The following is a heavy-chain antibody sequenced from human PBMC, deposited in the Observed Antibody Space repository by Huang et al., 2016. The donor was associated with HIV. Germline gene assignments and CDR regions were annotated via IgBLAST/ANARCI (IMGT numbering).Heavy chain of an antibody. CDR2: MNGNGKI. J-gene: IGHJ3*01. D-gene: IGHD3-22*01. Sequence: QVQLVQSGAEVKKPGASVKVSCKASGYSFTAYGMHWVRQVPGQRLEWMGLMNGNGKIRNSEKFQDRVTISTETSANTAYVELSSLRSEDTAVYYCARPLNYYDSSGYFSLSVFDLWGQGTMVTVSS. CDR3: ARPLNYYDSSGYFSLSVFDL. CDR1: GYSFTAYG. V-gene: IGHV1-3*01.